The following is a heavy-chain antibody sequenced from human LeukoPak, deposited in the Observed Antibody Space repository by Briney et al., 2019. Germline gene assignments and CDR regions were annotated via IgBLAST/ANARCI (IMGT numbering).Heavy chain of an antibody. D-gene: IGHD3-22*01. Sequence: PGGSLRLSCAASGFTVSSNYMSWVRRAPGKGLEWVSVIYSGGSTYYADSVKGRFTISRDNSKNTLYLQMNSLRAEDTAVYYCASEYYYDSSGYFWDWGQGTLVTVSS. J-gene: IGHJ4*02. CDR3: ASEYYYDSSGYFWD. CDR1: GFTVSSNY. V-gene: IGHV3-66*02. CDR2: IYSGGST.